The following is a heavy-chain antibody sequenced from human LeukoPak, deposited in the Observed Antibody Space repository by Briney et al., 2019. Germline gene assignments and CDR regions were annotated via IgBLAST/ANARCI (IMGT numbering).Heavy chain of an antibody. Sequence: SETLSLTCTVSGGSISSYYCSWLRQPPGKGLEWIGYIYYSGSTNYNPSLKSRVTISVDTSKNQFSLKLSSVTAADTAVYYCARDLSGNFDYWGQGTLVTVSS. V-gene: IGHV4-59*12. CDR3: ARDLSGNFDY. CDR1: GGSISSYY. CDR2: IYYSGST. J-gene: IGHJ4*02. D-gene: IGHD3-10*01.